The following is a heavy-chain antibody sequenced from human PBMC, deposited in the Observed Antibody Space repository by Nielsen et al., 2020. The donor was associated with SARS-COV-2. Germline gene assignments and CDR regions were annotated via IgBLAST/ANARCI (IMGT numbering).Heavy chain of an antibody. CDR1: GFTFSSYW. CDR2: LNSDGSST. Sequence: GESLKISCAASGFTFSSYWMHWVRQAPGKGLVWVSRLNSDGSSTSYADSVKGRFTISRDNAKNTLYLQMNSLRAEDTAVYYCARSYYDSSVIREKKRGASADYWGQGTLVTVSS. CDR3: ARSYYDSSVIREKKRGASADY. V-gene: IGHV3-74*01. J-gene: IGHJ4*02. D-gene: IGHD3-22*01.